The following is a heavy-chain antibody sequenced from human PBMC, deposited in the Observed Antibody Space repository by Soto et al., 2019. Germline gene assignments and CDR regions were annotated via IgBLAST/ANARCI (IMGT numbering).Heavy chain of an antibody. D-gene: IGHD3-3*01. CDR3: ARGHRFSDWFDP. J-gene: IGHJ5*02. Sequence: QVHLQESGPGLVKPSETLSLTCTVSGGAISTYYWTWIRQPAGKGLEWIGRIYSSGSTKYNPSLQSRVTMSLDTYNNQFSLRLTSVTAADTAVYYCARGHRFSDWFDPWGQGTLVTVSS. CDR2: IYSSGST. CDR1: GGAISTYY. V-gene: IGHV4-4*07.